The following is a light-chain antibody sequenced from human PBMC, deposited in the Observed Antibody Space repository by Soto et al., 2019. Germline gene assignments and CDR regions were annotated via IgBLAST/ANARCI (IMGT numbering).Light chain of an antibody. J-gene: IGKJ1*01. CDR1: QGIRKD. CDR2: KAS. V-gene: IGKV1-6*01. Sequence: AIQRTKSPFSLSASAGDRVTISCRASQGIRKDLAWYQQKPGKAPKLLIYKASTLKSGVPSRFSGSGSGTDFTLTISSLQPEDFATYYCLQGYTYPQTFGQGTKVDI. CDR3: LQGYTYPQT.